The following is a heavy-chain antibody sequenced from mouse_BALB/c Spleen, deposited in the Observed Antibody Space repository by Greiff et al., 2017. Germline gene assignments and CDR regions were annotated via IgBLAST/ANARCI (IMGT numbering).Heavy chain of an antibody. V-gene: IGHV1-7*01. CDR2: INPSTGYT. CDR1: GYTFTSYW. D-gene: IGHD1-1*01. CDR3: ARRLYDPYAMDY. J-gene: IGHJ4*01. Sequence: QVQLQQSGAELAKPGASVKMSCKASGYTFTSYWMHWVKQRPGQGLEWIGYINPSTGYTEYNQKFKDKATLTADKSSSTAYMQLSSLTSEDSAVYYCARRLYDPYAMDYWGQGTSVTVSS.